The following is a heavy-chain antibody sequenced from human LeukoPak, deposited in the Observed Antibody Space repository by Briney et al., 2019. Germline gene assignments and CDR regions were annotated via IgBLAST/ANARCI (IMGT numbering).Heavy chain of an antibody. CDR3: AAGREWETGPDY. D-gene: IGHD1-26*01. CDR2: IIPIFGTA. V-gene: IGHV1-69*13. J-gene: IGHJ4*02. CDR1: GGTFSSYA. Sequence: GASVKVSCKASGGTFSSYAISWVRQAPGQGLEWMGGIIPIFGTANYAQKFQGRVTITADESTSTAYMELSSLRSEDTAVYYCAAGREWETGPDYWGQGTLDTVSS.